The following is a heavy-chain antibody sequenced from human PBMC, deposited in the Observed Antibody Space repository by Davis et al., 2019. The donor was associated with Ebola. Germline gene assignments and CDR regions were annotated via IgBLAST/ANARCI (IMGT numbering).Heavy chain of an antibody. V-gene: IGHV3-23*01. CDR3: TRGPSTGNSFTY. Sequence: GGSLRLSCAASGFTFSSYAMSWVRQAPGKGLEWVSAISGSGGSTYYADSVKGRFTISRDNAKNSLYLQMNGLRAEDTAVYYCTRGPSTGNSFTYWGQGTLVTVSS. D-gene: IGHD4-23*01. J-gene: IGHJ4*02. CDR1: GFTFSSYA. CDR2: ISGSGGST.